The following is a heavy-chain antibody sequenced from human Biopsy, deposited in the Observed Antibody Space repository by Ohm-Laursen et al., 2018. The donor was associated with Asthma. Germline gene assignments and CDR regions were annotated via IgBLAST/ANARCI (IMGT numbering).Heavy chain of an antibody. Sequence: ASVKVSCKLSGYTLTDLSMHWVRQAPGQGLEWMGGLDHEEGGTENARRFQGRVTMTEDTSTDTAYMELSSLSSDDTAVYYCASDFPKDYVRYNFQFWGQGTLVTVSS. J-gene: IGHJ4*02. V-gene: IGHV1-24*01. D-gene: IGHD4-17*01. CDR1: GYTLTDLS. CDR2: LDHEEGGT. CDR3: ASDFPKDYVRYNFQF.